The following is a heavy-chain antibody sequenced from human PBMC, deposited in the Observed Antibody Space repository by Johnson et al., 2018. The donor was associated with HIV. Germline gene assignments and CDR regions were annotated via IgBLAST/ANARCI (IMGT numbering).Heavy chain of an antibody. CDR3: AREYDAFDI. V-gene: IGHV3-66*02. D-gene: IGHD3-10*01. CDR1: GFTVSSNY. CDR2: IYSGGST. Sequence: VQLVESGGGLVKPGGSLRLSCSASGFTVSSNYMSWVRQAPGKGLEWVSVIYSGGSTYYVDSVKGRFTISRDNSKNTLYLQMNSLRAEDTAVYYCAREYDAFDIWGQGTMVTVSS. J-gene: IGHJ3*02.